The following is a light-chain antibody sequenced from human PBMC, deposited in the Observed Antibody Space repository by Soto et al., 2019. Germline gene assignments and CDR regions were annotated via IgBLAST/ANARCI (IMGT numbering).Light chain of an antibody. CDR1: QSVSSN. Sequence: EIVMTQSPATLSVSPGERATLSCRASQSVSSNLAWYQQKPGQAPRLLIYGASTRATGIPARFSGSGSGTEFTLTINSLQSEDFAVYYCQQYNNWPPWTFGQGTNVEIK. CDR2: GAS. CDR3: QQYNNWPPWT. V-gene: IGKV3-15*01. J-gene: IGKJ1*01.